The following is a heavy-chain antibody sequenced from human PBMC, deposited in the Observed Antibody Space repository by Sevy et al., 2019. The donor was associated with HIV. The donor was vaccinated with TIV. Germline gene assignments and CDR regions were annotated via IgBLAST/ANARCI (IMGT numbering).Heavy chain of an antibody. J-gene: IGHJ4*02. V-gene: IGHV3-64D*06. CDR3: VKGLPQYSSDPFDY. D-gene: IGHD6-19*01. Sequence: GGSLRLSCSASGFTFSSYAMHWVRQAPGKGLEYVSAISSNGGSTYYADSVKGRFTISRDNSKNTLYLQMSSLRAEDTAVYYCVKGLPQYSSDPFDYWGQGTLVTVSS. CDR1: GFTFSSYA. CDR2: ISSNGGST.